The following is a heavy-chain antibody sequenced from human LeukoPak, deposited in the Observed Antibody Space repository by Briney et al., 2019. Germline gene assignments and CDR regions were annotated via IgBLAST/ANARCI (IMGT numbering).Heavy chain of an antibody. D-gene: IGHD5-18*01. J-gene: IGHJ4*02. V-gene: IGHV1-69*13. Sequence: SVKVSCKASGGTFSSYAISWVRQAPGQGLEWMGGIIPIFGTANYAQKFQGRVMITADESTSTAYMELSSLRSEDTAVYYCARGYSYGPYYFDYWGQGTLVTVSS. CDR1: GGTFSSYA. CDR2: IIPIFGTA. CDR3: ARGYSYGPYYFDY.